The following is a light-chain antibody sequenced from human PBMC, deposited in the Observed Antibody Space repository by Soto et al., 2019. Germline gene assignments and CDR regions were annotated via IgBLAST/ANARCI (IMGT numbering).Light chain of an antibody. V-gene: IGKV1-5*03. Sequence: DIQLTQSPSALSASVGDRVTVTCRASQSISSWLAWYQQKPGKAPKLLIHKASNLQIGVPSRFSCSGSGTEFTLTIRSLQPGDFATYYCQPLVSFGQGTKLEIK. CDR2: KAS. CDR3: QPLVS. J-gene: IGKJ2*01. CDR1: QSISSW.